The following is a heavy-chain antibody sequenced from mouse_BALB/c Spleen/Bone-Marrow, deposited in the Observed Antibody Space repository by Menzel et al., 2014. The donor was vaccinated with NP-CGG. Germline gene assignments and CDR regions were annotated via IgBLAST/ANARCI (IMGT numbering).Heavy chain of an antibody. Sequence: EVQGVESGGGLVQPGGSLRLSSATSGFIFIDYYMSWVRQPPGKALEWLGFIRNKANGYTTEYSASVKGRFTISRDNSQSILYLQMHPLRAEDSATYYCGRACTMIKAMDYWGQGTLGPGAS. CDR2: IRNKANGYTT. V-gene: IGHV7-3*02. CDR1: GFIFIDYY. J-gene: IGHJ4*01. D-gene: IGHD2-4*01. CDR3: GRACTMIKAMDY.